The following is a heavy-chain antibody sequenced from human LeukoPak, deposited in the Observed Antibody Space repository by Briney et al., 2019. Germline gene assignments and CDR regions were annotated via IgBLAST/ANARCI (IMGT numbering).Heavy chain of an antibody. Sequence: SETLSLTCTVSGGSISSYYWSWIRQPPGKGLEWIGYIYYSGSTNYNPSLKSRVTISVDTSKNQFSLKLSSVTAADTAVYYCARVMSGGNSPHDYWGQGTLVTVSS. CDR1: GGSISSYY. CDR2: IYYSGST. D-gene: IGHD4-23*01. V-gene: IGHV4-59*12. CDR3: ARVMSGGNSPHDY. J-gene: IGHJ4*02.